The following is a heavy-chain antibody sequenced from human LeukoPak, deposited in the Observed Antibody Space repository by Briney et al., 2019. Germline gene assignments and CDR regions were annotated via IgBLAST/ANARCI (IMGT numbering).Heavy chain of an antibody. CDR3: ARDKGGYSGYADY. V-gene: IGHV4-30-4*01. D-gene: IGHD5-12*01. Sequence: TTSETLSLTCTVSGGSISSGDYYWSWIRQPPGKGLEWIGYIYYSGSTYYNPSLKSRVTISVDTSKNQFSLKLSSVIAADTAVYYCARDKGGYSGYADYWGQGTLVTVSS. CDR2: IYYSGST. CDR1: GGSISSGDYY. J-gene: IGHJ4*02.